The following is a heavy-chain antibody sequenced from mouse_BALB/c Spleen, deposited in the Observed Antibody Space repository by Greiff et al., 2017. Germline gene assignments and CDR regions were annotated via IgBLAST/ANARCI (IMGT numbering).Heavy chain of an antibody. CDR3: ARRAYYRYDGGSYYAMDY. CDR1: GYSITSDYA. Sequence: DVQLQESGPGLVKPSQSLSLTCTVTGYSITSDYAWNWIRQFPGNKLEWMGYISYSGSTSYNPSLKSRISITRDTSKNQFFLQLNSVTTEDTATYYCARRAYYRYDGGSYYAMDYWGQGTSVTVSS. V-gene: IGHV3-2*02. D-gene: IGHD2-14*01. J-gene: IGHJ4*01. CDR2: ISYSGST.